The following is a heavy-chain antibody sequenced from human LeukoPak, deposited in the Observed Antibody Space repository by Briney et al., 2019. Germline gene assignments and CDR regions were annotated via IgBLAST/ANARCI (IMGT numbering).Heavy chain of an antibody. CDR1: GGSISSSSYY. D-gene: IGHD6-13*01. J-gene: IGHJ4*02. Sequence: PSETLSLTCTVSGGSISSSSYYWGWIRQPPGKGLEWIGSIYYSGSTYYNPSLKSRVTISVDTSKNQFSLKLSSVTAADTAVYYCAGSRSWYHFDYWGQGTLVTVSS. CDR3: AGSRSWYHFDY. CDR2: IYYSGST. V-gene: IGHV4-39*07.